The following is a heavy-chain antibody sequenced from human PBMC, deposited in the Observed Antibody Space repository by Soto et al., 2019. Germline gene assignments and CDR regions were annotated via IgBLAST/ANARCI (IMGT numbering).Heavy chain of an antibody. D-gene: IGHD2-2*01. Sequence: GGSLRLSCAASGFTFSSYAMSWVRQAPGKGLEWVSAISGSGGSTYYADSVKGRFTISRDNSKNTLYLQMNSLRAEDTAVYYCVCIAYCSSTSCYGAITYWGQGTLVTVSS. CDR1: GFTFSSYA. CDR3: VCIAYCSSTSCYGAITY. V-gene: IGHV3-23*01. CDR2: ISGSGGST. J-gene: IGHJ4*02.